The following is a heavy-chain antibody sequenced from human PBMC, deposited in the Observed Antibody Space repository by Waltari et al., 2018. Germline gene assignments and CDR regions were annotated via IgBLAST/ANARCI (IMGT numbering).Heavy chain of an antibody. D-gene: IGHD1-7*01. Sequence: QVLLQQWGAGLLKPSETLSLTCAVYGGPFSGYSWTWIPQPPGKGLEWIGEINQSGSTNYNPSLKSRVTMSVDTSKNQFSLNLSSVTAADTAVYYCARGRNYTGHLPDYWGQGNMVTVSS. CDR1: GGPFSGYS. J-gene: IGHJ4*02. CDR2: INQSGST. V-gene: IGHV4-34*01. CDR3: ARGRNYTGHLPDY.